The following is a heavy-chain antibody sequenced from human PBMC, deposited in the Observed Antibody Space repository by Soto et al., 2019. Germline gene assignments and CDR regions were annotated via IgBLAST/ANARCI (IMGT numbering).Heavy chain of an antibody. CDR1: GFTFDDYA. J-gene: IGHJ4*02. Sequence: VQLVESGGGLVQPGRSLRLSCAASGFTFDDYAMHWVRQAPGKGLEWVSGISWNSGSIGYADSVKGRFTISRDNAKNSLYLQMNSLRAEDTALYYCAKSASPHCSGGSCYLLFFDYWGQGTLVTVSS. V-gene: IGHV3-9*01. CDR3: AKSASPHCSGGSCYLLFFDY. CDR2: ISWNSGSI. D-gene: IGHD2-15*01.